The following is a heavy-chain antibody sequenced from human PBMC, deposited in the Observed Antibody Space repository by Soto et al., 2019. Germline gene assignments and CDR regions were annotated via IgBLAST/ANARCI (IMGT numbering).Heavy chain of an antibody. CDR3: AHSVVAGLGYYFDY. CDR1: GFSLSSTRVA. D-gene: IGHD6-19*01. J-gene: IGHJ4*02. CDR2: IYWDDDK. V-gene: IGHV2-5*02. Sequence: QITLKESGPTLVKPTQTLTLTCTFSGFSLSSTRVAVGWIRQPPGKALEWLARIYWDDDKRYSPFLKSRITITKDTTKNQVVLTMTNMDPVDTATYYCAHSVVAGLGYYFDYWCPGTLVTVSS.